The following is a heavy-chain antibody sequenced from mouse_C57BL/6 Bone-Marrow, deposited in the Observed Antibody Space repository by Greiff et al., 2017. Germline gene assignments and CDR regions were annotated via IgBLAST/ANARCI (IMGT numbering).Heavy chain of an antibody. CDR1: GFNIKDDY. CDR3: AREGLYAMDY. CDR2: IDPEIGDT. Sequence: EVMLVESGAELVRPGASVKLSCTASGFNIKDDYIHWVKQRPEQGLEWIGWIDPEIGDTEYASKFQGKATITSDTSSNTAYLQLSSLTTEDSAIYYCAREGLYAMDYWGQGTSVTVSS. D-gene: IGHD2-2*01. J-gene: IGHJ4*01. V-gene: IGHV14-4*01.